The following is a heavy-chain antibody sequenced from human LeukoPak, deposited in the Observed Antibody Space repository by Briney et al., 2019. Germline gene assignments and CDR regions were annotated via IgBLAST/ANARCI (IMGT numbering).Heavy chain of an antibody. CDR3: AREDYFGSGSYSSEYFHH. J-gene: IGHJ1*01. D-gene: IGHD3-10*01. V-gene: IGHV3-7*01. Sequence: GGSLRLSCAASGFIFTDYWMNWVRQAPGKGLEWVAMIKYDGIDKQYLDSVKGRFTISRDNAKNTLYLQMNSLRAEDTAVYYCAREDYFGSGSYSSEYFHHWGQGTLVTVSS. CDR1: GFIFTDYW. CDR2: IKYDGIDK.